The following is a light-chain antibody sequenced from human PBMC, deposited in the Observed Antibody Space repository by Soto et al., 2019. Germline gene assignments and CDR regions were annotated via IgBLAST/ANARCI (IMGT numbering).Light chain of an antibody. CDR1: QGITSY. J-gene: IGKJ1*01. CDR3: QQYNNWSPET. CDR2: SAS. V-gene: IGKV1-9*01. Sequence: IQLTQSPSSLSASVGDRVTITCRASQGITSYLAWYQQRPGKAPGLLIYSASTLQSGVPSRFSGSGYGTDFSLTISNLQPEDFATYYCQQYNNWSPETFGQGTKVEIK.